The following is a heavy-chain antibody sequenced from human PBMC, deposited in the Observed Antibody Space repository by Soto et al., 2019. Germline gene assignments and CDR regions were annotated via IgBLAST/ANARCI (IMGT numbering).Heavy chain of an antibody. CDR3: ARDPDTYYYGAGRDVH. Sequence: HPGGSLRLSCAAAGFTFSSYGMHWVRQAPGKGLEWVAVIWYDGSNKYYADSVKGRFTISRDNSKNTLYLQMNSLRAEDTAVYYCARDPDTYYYGAGRDVHWVQGPLFTDPS. J-gene: IGHJ4*02. D-gene: IGHD3-10*01. V-gene: IGHV3-33*01. CDR2: IWYDGSNK. CDR1: GFTFSSYG.